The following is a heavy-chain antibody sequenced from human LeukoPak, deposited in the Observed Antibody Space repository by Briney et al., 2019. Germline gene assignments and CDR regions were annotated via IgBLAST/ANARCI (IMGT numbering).Heavy chain of an antibody. V-gene: IGHV4-59*11. CDR2: IYYSGST. J-gene: IGHJ4*02. CDR1: GGSINNHY. Sequence: SETLSLTCTVSGGSINNHYWSWIRQPPEKGLEWIGYIYYSGSTKYNPSLKSRLTISVDTSRNQFSLNLSSVTAADTAVYYRARVGNNWGYNFDSWGQGTLVTVSS. D-gene: IGHD1-1*01. CDR3: ARVGNNWGYNFDS.